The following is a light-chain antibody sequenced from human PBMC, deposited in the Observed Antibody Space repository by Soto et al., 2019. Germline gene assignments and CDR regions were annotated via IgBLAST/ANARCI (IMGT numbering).Light chain of an antibody. Sequence: DIQITQSPSSLSASVGDRVIITCRARQDIGSDLAWYQQKPGKAPERLIYAASTLQNGVPSRFSGSGSGTEFTLTISSLEPEDFAVYYCQQRSNWPPITFGQGTRLEIK. V-gene: IGKV1-17*01. CDR2: AAS. CDR1: QDIGSD. CDR3: QQRSNWPPIT. J-gene: IGKJ5*01.